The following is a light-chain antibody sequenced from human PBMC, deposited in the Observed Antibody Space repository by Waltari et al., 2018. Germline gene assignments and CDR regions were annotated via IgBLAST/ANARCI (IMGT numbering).Light chain of an antibody. CDR2: LNSDGIH. Sequence: QLVLTQSPSASASLGDSVKLTCTLSSGHSSYSSYSIAWHQQQPGKGPRFLMKLNSDGIHKRGDGIPDRFSGSSSGAERYLTISRLQSADEADYYCQTWGAGFQIFGVGTKLAVL. CDR3: QTWGAGFQI. CDR1: SGHSSYSSYS. J-gene: IGLJ2*01. V-gene: IGLV4-69*01.